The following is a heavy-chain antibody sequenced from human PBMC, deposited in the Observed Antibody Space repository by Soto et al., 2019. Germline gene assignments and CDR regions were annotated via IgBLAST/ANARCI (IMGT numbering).Heavy chain of an antibody. V-gene: IGHV3-33*01. CDR1: GFIFSSFG. J-gene: IGHJ4*02. D-gene: IGHD7-27*01. Sequence: QVQLVESGGGVVQPGRSLRLSCAASGFIFSSFGMHWVRQAPGKGLEWVANIWYDGSNTYYADSVKGRFTISRDNSRNTLYLQMNSLRAEDTAVYLCVRDLLGSGGHFDYWGQGTLVTVSS. CDR2: IWYDGSNT. CDR3: VRDLLGSGGHFDY.